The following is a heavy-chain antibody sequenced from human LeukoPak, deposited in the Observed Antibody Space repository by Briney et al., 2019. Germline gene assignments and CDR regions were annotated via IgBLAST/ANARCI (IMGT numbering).Heavy chain of an antibody. CDR2: IYYSGST. CDR3: ARVDGGDYGAHFDY. Sequence: SETLSLTCTVSGGSISSYYWSWIRQPPGKGLEWIGYIYYSGSTDYYPSLKSQVTISVDTSKNQFSLKLSSVTAADTAVYYCARVDGGDYGAHFDYWGQGTLVTVSS. V-gene: IGHV4-59*01. CDR1: GGSISSYY. J-gene: IGHJ4*02. D-gene: IGHD4-17*01.